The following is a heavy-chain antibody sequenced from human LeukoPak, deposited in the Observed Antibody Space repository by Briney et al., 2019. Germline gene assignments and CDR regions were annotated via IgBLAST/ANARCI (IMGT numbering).Heavy chain of an antibody. V-gene: IGHV4-59*01. CDR3: ARGGTASWSSVTWFDA. Sequence: SETLSLTCSVSGGSIRSNYYNWIRPPPGKGLEWIGYVYQTGSTTYNPSLKSRVTISIDTSKNQFSLKLSSVTTADTAVYYCARGGTASWSSVTWFDAWGQGTLVTVSS. CDR1: GGSIRSNY. J-gene: IGHJ5*02. D-gene: IGHD4-11*01. CDR2: VYQTGST.